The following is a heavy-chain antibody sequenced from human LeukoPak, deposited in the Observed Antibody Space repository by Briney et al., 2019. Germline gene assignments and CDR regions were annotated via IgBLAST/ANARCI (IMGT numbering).Heavy chain of an antibody. CDR2: INSDGSST. J-gene: IGHJ4*02. CDR1: GFTFSSYW. D-gene: IGHD4-17*01. CDR3: ARVEARTTAFDY. Sequence: GGSLRLSCAASGFTFSSYWMHWVRQAPGKGLVWVSRINSDGSSTSYADSVKGRLTISRDNAKNTLYLQMNSLRAEDTAVYYCARVEARTTAFDYWGQGTLVTVSS. V-gene: IGHV3-74*01.